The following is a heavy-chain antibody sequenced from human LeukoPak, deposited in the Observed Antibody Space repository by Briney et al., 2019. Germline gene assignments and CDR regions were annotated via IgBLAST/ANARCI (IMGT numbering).Heavy chain of an antibody. V-gene: IGHV1-18*01. Sequence: GASVKVSCKASGYTFTTYDISWMRQAPGQGLEWMGWISAYNGNTNYAQKLQGRVTMTTDTSTSTAYMELRSLRSDDTAVYYCARDGAYIWFGEWPNYYYYMDVWGKGTTVTVSS. CDR3: ARDGAYIWFGEWPNYYYYMDV. CDR2: ISAYNGNT. J-gene: IGHJ6*03. CDR1: GYTFTTYD. D-gene: IGHD3-10*01.